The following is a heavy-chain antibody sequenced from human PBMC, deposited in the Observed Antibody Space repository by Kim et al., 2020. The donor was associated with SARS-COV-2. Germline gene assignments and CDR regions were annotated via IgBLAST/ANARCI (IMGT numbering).Heavy chain of an antibody. D-gene: IGHD5-12*01. V-gene: IGHV1-3*01. Sequence: KYSQKFQGRVTITRDTSASTAYMELSSLRSEDTAVYYCARAPHIVATMDYWGQGTLVTVSS. CDR3: ARAPHIVATMDY. J-gene: IGHJ4*02.